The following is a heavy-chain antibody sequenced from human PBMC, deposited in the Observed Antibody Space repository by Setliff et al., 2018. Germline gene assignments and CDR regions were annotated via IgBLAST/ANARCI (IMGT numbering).Heavy chain of an antibody. CDR1: GFTFSSYW. CDR3: ARDSYTSPDY. D-gene: IGHD6-13*01. J-gene: IGHJ4*02. V-gene: IGHV3-74*01. CDR2: INRDGSYT. Sequence: PGGSLRLSCAAAGFTFSSYWMYWVRQAPGKGLVWVSRINRDGSYTVYADSVEGRLTISRDNAKNTLYLQMNSLGAEDTAVYYCARDSYTSPDYWGQGTLVTVSS.